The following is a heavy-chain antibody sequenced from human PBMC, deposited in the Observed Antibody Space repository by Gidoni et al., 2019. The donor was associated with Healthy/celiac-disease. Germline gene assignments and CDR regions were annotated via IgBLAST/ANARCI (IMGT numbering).Heavy chain of an antibody. V-gene: IGHV4-34*01. D-gene: IGHD2-2*01. J-gene: IGHJ4*02. CDR3: ARVSRCSSTSCFDLDY. CDR2: INHSGST. Sequence: QVQLQQWGAGLLKPSETLSLTCAVYGGSFSGYYWSWIRQPPGKGLEWIGEINHSGSTNYNPSLKSRVTISVDTSKNQFSLKLSSVTAADTAVYYCARVSRCSSTSCFDLDYWGQGTLVTVSS. CDR1: GGSFSGYY.